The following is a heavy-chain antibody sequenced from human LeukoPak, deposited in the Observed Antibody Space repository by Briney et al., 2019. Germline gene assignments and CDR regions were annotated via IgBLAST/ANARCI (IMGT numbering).Heavy chain of an antibody. Sequence: GGSLRLSCVTSGFTFSSYGMHWVRQAPGKGLEWVAFISYDGSKKYYADSMKGRLTISRDNAKNSLYLQMNSLRAEDTAVYYCARGRCTNGVCYLDYWGQGTLVTVSS. V-gene: IGHV3-30*12. D-gene: IGHD2-8*01. J-gene: IGHJ4*02. CDR1: GFTFSSYG. CDR2: ISYDGSKK. CDR3: ARGRCTNGVCYLDY.